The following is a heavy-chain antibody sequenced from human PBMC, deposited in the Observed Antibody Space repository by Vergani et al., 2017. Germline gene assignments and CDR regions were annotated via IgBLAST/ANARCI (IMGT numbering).Heavy chain of an antibody. CDR2: IIPIFGTA. CDR1: GGTFSSYA. CDR3: ARLPPVGATDGDAFDI. D-gene: IGHD1-26*01. V-gene: IGHV1-69*01. J-gene: IGHJ3*02. Sequence: QVQLVQSGAEVKKPGSSVKVSCKASGGTFSSYAISWVRQAPGQGLEWMGGIIPIFGTANYAQKFQGRVTNTADESTSTAYMELSSLRSEDTAVYYCARLPPVGATDGDAFDIWGQGTMVTVSS.